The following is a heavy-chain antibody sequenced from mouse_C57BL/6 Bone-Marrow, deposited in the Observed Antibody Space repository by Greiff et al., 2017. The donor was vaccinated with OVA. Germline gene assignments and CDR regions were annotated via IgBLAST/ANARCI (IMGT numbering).Heavy chain of an antibody. D-gene: IGHD2-5*01. Sequence: VQLKQPGAELVKPGASVKLSCKASGYTFTSYWMHWVKQRPGQGLEWIGMIHPNSGSTNYNEKFKSKATLTVDKSSSTAYMQLSSLTSEDSAVYYCARRDYSNYYFDYWGQGTTLTVSS. CDR2: IHPNSGST. J-gene: IGHJ2*01. CDR3: ARRDYSNYYFDY. CDR1: GYTFTSYW. V-gene: IGHV1-64*01.